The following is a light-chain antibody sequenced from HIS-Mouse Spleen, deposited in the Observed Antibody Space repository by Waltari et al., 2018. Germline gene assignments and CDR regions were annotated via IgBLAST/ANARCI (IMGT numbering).Light chain of an antibody. Sequence: ELVLTQSPATLSLSPGERVTLSCRASQSVSSYLAWYQQKPGQAPRLLIYDASNRATGIPARFSGSGSGTDFTLTISSLEPEDFAVYYCQQRSNWPTFGGGTKVEIK. CDR2: DAS. CDR1: QSVSSY. V-gene: IGKV3-11*01. J-gene: IGKJ4*01. CDR3: QQRSNWPT.